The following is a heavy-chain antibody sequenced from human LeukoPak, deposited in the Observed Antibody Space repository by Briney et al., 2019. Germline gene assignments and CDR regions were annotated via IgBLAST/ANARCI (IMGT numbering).Heavy chain of an antibody. CDR1: GFTFDDYA. CDR3: ARGGVTLFDY. CDR2: ISSSSSYI. V-gene: IGHV3-21*01. J-gene: IGHJ4*02. D-gene: IGHD2-21*02. Sequence: PGGSLRLSCAASGFTFDDYAMNWVRQAPGKGLEWVSSISSSSSYIYYADSVKGRFTISRDNAKNSLYLQMNSLRAEDTAAYYCARGGVTLFDYWGQGTLVTVSS.